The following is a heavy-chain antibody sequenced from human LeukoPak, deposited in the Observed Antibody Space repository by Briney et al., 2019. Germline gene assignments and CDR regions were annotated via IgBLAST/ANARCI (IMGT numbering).Heavy chain of an antibody. V-gene: IGHV4-39*07. D-gene: IGHD2-15*01. CDR2: IYYSGST. CDR3: ARGNQRHSGGSCYSDY. Sequence: PSETLSLTCTVSGGSISSSSYYWGWIRQPPGKGLEWIGSIYYSGSTYYNPSLKSRVTISVDTSKNQFSLKLSSVTAADTAVYYCARGNQRHSGGSCYSDYWGQGTLVTVSS. CDR1: GGSISSSSYY. J-gene: IGHJ4*02.